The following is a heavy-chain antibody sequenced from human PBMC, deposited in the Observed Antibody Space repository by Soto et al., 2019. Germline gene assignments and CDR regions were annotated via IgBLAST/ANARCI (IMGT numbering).Heavy chain of an antibody. J-gene: IGHJ1*01. Sequence: PGGSLRLSCAASGFSFITYAMSGVRQTPGKGLEWVSSISGEGDRTYYADSVKGRFTISRDNSGNTLFLQMNSLRPEDTAIYYCAKWSEGSRGSWYQYWGQGTLVTVSS. V-gene: IGHV3-23*01. CDR1: GFSFITYA. CDR3: AKWSEGSRGSWYQY. CDR2: ISGEGDRT. D-gene: IGHD2-15*01.